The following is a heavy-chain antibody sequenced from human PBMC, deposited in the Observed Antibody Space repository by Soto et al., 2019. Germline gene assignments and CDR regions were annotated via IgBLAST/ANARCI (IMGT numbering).Heavy chain of an antibody. D-gene: IGHD3-22*01. Sequence: ALRLSCAASGFTFSNYGMHWVRQAPGRGLEWVAVISDDGSHKYYADSVKGRFTISRDNSKNTLYLQMNSLRGEDTAVYYCVKDLNYYDRSVNPRLNYYYYGMDVWGQGTTVTVSS. CDR2: ISDDGSHK. V-gene: IGHV3-30*18. CDR3: VKDLNYYDRSVNPRLNYYYYGMDV. CDR1: GFTFSNYG. J-gene: IGHJ6*02.